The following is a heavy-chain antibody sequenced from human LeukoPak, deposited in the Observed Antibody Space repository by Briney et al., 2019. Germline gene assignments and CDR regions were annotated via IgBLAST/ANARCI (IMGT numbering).Heavy chain of an antibody. J-gene: IGHJ4*02. CDR1: GGTFSSYA. D-gene: IGHD3-16*01. Sequence: ASVKVSCKASGGTFSSYAISWVRQAPGQGLEWMGGIIPIFGTANYAQKFQGRVTITTDESTSTAYMELSSLRSEDTAVYYCACSPIGDYYFDYWGQGTRVTVSS. V-gene: IGHV1-69*05. CDR2: IIPIFGTA. CDR3: ACSPIGDYYFDY.